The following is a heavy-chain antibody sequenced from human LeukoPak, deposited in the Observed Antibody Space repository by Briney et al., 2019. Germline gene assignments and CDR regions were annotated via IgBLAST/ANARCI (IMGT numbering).Heavy chain of an antibody. V-gene: IGHV3-30*18. CDR2: ISYDGSNT. Sequence: GGSLRLSCAASGFTFSNFGMHWVRQAPGKGLEWVAVISYDGSNTYYADSVKGRATISRDNSKNTLFLQMNSLRPEDTAVYYSAKALAPWLVTSAFDYWGQGTLVTVSS. CDR1: GFTFSNFG. CDR3: AKALAPWLVTSAFDY. D-gene: IGHD6-19*01. J-gene: IGHJ4*02.